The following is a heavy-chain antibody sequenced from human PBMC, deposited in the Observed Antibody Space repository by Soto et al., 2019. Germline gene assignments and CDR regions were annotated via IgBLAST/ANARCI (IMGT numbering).Heavy chain of an antibody. D-gene: IGHD6-13*01. J-gene: IGHJ3*02. V-gene: IGHV1-18*01. CDR1: GXTFASYG. CDR3: ASTERAAARKSGAFDI. CDR2: ISAYNGNT. Sequence: ASVKVSCKASGXTFASYGISWVRQAPGQGLEWMGWISAYNGNTNYAQKLQGRVTMTTDTSTSTAYMELSSLRSEDTAVYYCASTERAAARKSGAFDIWGQGTMVTVSS.